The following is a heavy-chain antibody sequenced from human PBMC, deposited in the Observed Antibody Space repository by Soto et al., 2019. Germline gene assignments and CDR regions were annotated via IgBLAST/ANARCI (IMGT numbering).Heavy chain of an antibody. V-gene: IGHV4-30-4*01. D-gene: IGHD2-21*02. CDR2: IYYHGNT. Sequence: SETQSLTGTVSGASTGGGDYCWGSERQAPGKGLEWIGYIYYHGNTYSNPSLKSQVTTSLDTSEQPLPLRLTAVSAADTAISYCVRGDSVVVPARFDPWGQSTQVTVSS. J-gene: IGHJ5*02. CDR1: GASTGGGDYC. CDR3: VRGDSVVVPARFDP.